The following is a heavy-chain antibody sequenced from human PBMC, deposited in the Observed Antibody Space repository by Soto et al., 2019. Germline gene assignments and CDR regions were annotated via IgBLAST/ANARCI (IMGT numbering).Heavy chain of an antibody. V-gene: IGHV3-23*01. CDR3: AKQRAGFGSGSDTYYFDY. Sequence: EVQLLESGGGLVQPGGSLRISCIGSGFTFSSHAMSWVRQAPGKGLEWVSAISGSGGTTYYADSVKGRFAVSRDNSNNTRYLQMNSLRAEDTAVYYCAKQRAGFGSGSDTYYFDYWGQGTLVTVSS. D-gene: IGHD3-10*01. J-gene: IGHJ4*02. CDR2: ISGSGGTT. CDR1: GFTFSSHA.